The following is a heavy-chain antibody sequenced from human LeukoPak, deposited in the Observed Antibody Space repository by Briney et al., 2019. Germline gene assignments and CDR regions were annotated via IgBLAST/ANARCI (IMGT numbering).Heavy chain of an antibody. CDR2: IRYDGSNK. J-gene: IGHJ4*02. CDR1: GFTFSSYG. Sequence: GGSLRLSCAASGFTFSSYGMHWVRQAPGKGLEWVAFIRYDGSNKYYADSVKGRFTISRDNSKNTLYLQMNSLRAEDTAVYYCAKERRGRYSSGCLDYWGQGTLVTVSS. D-gene: IGHD6-19*01. V-gene: IGHV3-30*02. CDR3: AKERRGRYSSGCLDY.